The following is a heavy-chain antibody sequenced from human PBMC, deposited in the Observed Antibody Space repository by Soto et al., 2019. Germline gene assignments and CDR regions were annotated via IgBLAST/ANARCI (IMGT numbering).Heavy chain of an antibody. CDR3: ARARLRAVYAFDI. D-gene: IGHD5-12*01. CDR1: GGSVSSGAYY. Sequence: QVQLQESDAGLVKASQTLSLTCTVSGGSVSSGAYYWTWIRQRPGKGLEWIGYIYYSGSTYYSPSLKSRFSISLDTSKNQFSLRLSSVTAADTAMYYCARARLRAVYAFDIWGQVTMVTVSS. V-gene: IGHV4-31*03. CDR2: IYYSGST. J-gene: IGHJ3*02.